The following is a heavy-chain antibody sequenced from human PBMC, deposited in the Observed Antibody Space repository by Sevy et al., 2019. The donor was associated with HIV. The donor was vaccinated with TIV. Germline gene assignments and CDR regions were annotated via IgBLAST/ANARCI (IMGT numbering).Heavy chain of an antibody. CDR3: TTDREYGDYKGGFDY. D-gene: IGHD4-17*01. V-gene: IGHV3-15*01. J-gene: IGHJ4*02. CDR2: IRSNTDGGTT. CDR1: GFTFTNAW. Sequence: GESLRLSCAVSGFTFTNAWMGWVRQAPGKGLEWVGRIRSNTDGGTTDYAAPLKGRFTISRDDSKNTLYLQMNILKSADTAVYYCTTDREYGDYKGGFDYWGQGTLVTVSS.